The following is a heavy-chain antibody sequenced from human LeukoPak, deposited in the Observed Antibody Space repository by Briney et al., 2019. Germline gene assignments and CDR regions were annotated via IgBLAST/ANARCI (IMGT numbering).Heavy chain of an antibody. CDR1: GGSFSGYY. Sequence: PSETLSLTCAVYGGSFSGYYWSWIRQPPGKGLEWIGEINHSGSTNYNPSLKSRVTISVDTSKNQFSLKLSSVTAEDTAVYYCTTDFLPFIVLRYFDWLSPGGQRVDYWGQGTLVTVSS. CDR3: TTDFLPFIVLRYFDWLSPGGQRVDY. CDR2: INHSGST. D-gene: IGHD3-9*01. V-gene: IGHV4-34*01. J-gene: IGHJ4*02.